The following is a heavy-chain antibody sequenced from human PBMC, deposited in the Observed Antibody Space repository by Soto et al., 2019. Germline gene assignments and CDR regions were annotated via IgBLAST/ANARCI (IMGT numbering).Heavy chain of an antibody. CDR3: ARETGYSSGWYGYFDY. J-gene: IGHJ4*02. CDR2: INHSGST. CDR1: GGSFSGYY. D-gene: IGHD6-19*01. V-gene: IGHV4-34*01. Sequence: PSETLSLTCAVYGGSFSGYYWSWIRQPPGKGLEWIGEINHSGSTNYNPSLKSRVTISVDTSTSTAYMELSSLRSEDTAVYYCARETGYSSGWYGYFDYWGQGTLVTVSS.